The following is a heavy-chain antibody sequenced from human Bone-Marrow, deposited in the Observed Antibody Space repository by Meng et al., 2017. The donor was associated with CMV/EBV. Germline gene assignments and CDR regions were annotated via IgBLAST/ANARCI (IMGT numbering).Heavy chain of an antibody. D-gene: IGHD2-15*01. V-gene: IGHV3-64*02. J-gene: IGHJ4*02. CDR3: ARACSGGSCYDY. Sequence: GESLKISWAASGFTFSIYAMHWVRQAPGKGLEYVSAISSNGRSTYFADSVKGRFAISRDNSKNTLFLQMGSLRPEGMAVYYCARACSGGSCYDYWGRGTLVTVSS. CDR2: ISSNGRST. CDR1: GFTFSIYA.